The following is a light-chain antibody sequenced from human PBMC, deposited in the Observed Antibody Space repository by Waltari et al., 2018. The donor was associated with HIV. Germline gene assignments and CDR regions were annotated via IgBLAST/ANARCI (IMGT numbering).Light chain of an antibody. CDR2: EVS. CDR1: SSHR. V-gene: IGLV2-23*02. Sequence: QSALTQPASDSGSPGQSITIPCTGTSSHRVSWYQQHPGKAPELIIYEVSKRPSGVSDRFSASKSGNTASLTISGLQAEDEADYHCCSYVGVVNSFVLFGGGTKLTVL. J-gene: IGLJ2*01. CDR3: CSYVGVVNSFVL.